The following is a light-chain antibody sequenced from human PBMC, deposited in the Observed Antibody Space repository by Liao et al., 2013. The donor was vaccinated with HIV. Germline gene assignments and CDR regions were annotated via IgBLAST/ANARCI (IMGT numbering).Light chain of an antibody. CDR1: KLGDKY. J-gene: IGLJ2*01. Sequence: SYELTQPPSVSVSPGQTASITCSGDKLGDKYACWYQQKPGQSPVLVIYQDRKRPSGIPERFSGSNSGNTATLTISGTQPMDEADYYCQAWDSSAAWVVFGGGTKLTVL. V-gene: IGLV3-1*01. CDR3: QAWDSSAAWVV. CDR2: QDR.